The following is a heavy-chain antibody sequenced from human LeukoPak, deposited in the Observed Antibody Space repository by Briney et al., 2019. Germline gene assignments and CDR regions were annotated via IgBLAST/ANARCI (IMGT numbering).Heavy chain of an antibody. Sequence: GGSLRLSCAASGFTFSGYAMHWVHQAPGKGLEGVAVISYDGSNKYYADSVKGRFTISRDNSKNTLDLQMNSLRAEDTAVYYCAREQDIVVVVAAFDYWGQGNLVTVSS. D-gene: IGHD2-15*01. CDR1: GFTFSGYA. V-gene: IGHV3-30*04. CDR2: ISYDGSNK. J-gene: IGHJ4*02. CDR3: AREQDIVVVVAAFDY.